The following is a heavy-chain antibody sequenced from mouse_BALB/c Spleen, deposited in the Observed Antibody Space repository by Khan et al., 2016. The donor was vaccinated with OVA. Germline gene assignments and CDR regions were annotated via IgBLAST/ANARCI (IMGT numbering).Heavy chain of an antibody. Sequence: VQLQQSGPGLVKPSQSLSLTCTVTGYSITSGYAWNWIRQFPGNKLEWMGYISYSGSTSYNPSLRSRISITRDTSKNQFFLQLNTVTTEDTATYYCARKNYYGDAMDYWGQGTSVTVSS. V-gene: IGHV3-2*02. D-gene: IGHD1-2*01. J-gene: IGHJ4*01. CDR2: ISYSGST. CDR3: ARKNYYGDAMDY. CDR1: GYSITSGYA.